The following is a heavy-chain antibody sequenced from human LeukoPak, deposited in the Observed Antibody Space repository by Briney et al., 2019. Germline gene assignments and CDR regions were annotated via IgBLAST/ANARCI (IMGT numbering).Heavy chain of an antibody. CDR1: GFTFSSYG. D-gene: IGHD3-16*01. V-gene: IGHV3-30*02. CDR2: IRYDGSNK. CDR3: AKSPVMGPRYFQH. J-gene: IGHJ1*01. Sequence: GGSLRLSCATSGFTFSSYGMHWVRQAPGKGLEWVAFIRYDGSNKYYADSVKGRFTISRDNSKNTLYLQMNSLRAEDTAVYYCAKSPVMGPRYFQHWGQGTLVTVSS.